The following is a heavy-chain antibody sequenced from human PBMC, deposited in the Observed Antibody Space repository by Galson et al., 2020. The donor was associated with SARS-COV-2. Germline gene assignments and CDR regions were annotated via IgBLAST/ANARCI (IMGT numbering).Heavy chain of an antibody. CDR1: GFSLSTSGMC. Sequence: SGPTLVQPTQTLTLTCTFSGFSLSTSGMCVSWIRQPPGKALEWLARIDWDDDKYYSTSLKTRLTISKDTSKNQVVLTMTNMDPVDTATYYCARFYGSGVRYDYWGQGTLVTVSS. V-gene: IGHV2-70*11. D-gene: IGHD3-10*01. CDR3: ARFYGSGVRYDY. J-gene: IGHJ4*02. CDR2: IDWDDDK.